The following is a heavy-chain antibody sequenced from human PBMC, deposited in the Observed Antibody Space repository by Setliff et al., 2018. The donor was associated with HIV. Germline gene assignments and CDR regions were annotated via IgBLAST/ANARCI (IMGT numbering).Heavy chain of an antibody. CDR3: ARTPEDYDQYFFDR. J-gene: IGHJ4*02. CDR2: IHTSDTT. Sequence: PSETLSLTCTVSGVSTSIHYWVWIRQPAGRGLEWIGRIHTSDTTRYNPSLQSRVAMSVDTSKNQFSLNLSSVTAADTAVYYCARTPEDYDQYFFDRWGQGTLVTVSS. D-gene: IGHD3-22*01. V-gene: IGHV4-4*07. CDR1: GVSTSIHY.